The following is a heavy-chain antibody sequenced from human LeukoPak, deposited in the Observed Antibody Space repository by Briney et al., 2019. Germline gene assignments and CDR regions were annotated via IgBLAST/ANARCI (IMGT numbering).Heavy chain of an antibody. D-gene: IGHD3-22*01. CDR1: GITVSNYG. CDR3: AKRGVVIRVILVGFHKEAYYFDS. CDR2: ISGSGGGT. V-gene: IGHV3-23*01. J-gene: IGHJ4*02. Sequence: GGSLRLSCAVSGITVSNYGMSWVRQAPGKGLEWVAGISGSGGGTNYADSVKGRFTISRDNFKNTLYLHMNSLRAEDTAVYFCAKRGVVIRVILVGFHKEAYYFDSWGQGALVTVSS.